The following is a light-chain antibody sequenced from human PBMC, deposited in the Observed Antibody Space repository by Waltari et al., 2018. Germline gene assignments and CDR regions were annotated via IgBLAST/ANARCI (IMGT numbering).Light chain of an antibody. V-gene: IGKV3-20*01. CDR3: QQYGSPPNT. CDR2: DAS. CDR1: QSVTSSH. J-gene: IGKJ2*01. Sequence: EIVLTQSPGTLSLSPGDGATLSCRASQSVTSSHLAWYQQRPGQPHKLLIYDASSRDAGIPDRCRGSVAGSDFTLTISRLEHEDFAVYYCQQYGSPPNTFGQGTKLEIK.